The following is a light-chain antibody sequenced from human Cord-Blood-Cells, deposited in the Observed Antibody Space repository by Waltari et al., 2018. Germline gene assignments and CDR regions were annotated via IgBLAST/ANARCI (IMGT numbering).Light chain of an antibody. Sequence: IVMTQPPAPLSVSPGERATLSCRASQSVSSNLAWYQQKPGQAPRLLIYGASTRATGIPARFSGSGSGTEFTLTISSLQSEDFAVYYCQQYNNWPLLTFGGGTKVEIK. CDR3: QQYNNWPLLT. V-gene: IGKV3-15*01. CDR2: GAS. CDR1: QSVSSN. J-gene: IGKJ4*01.